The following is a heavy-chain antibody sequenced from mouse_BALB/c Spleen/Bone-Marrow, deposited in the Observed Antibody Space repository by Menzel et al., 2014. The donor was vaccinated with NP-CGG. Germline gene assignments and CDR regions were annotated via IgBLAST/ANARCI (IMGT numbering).Heavy chain of an antibody. CDR1: GYTFTSYF. D-gene: IGHD2-4*01. CDR2: IYPGDGST. Sequence: VQLQQSGPELVKPGASVKMSCEASGYTFTSYFIHWVKQRPGQGLEWIGWIYPGDGSTKYNEKFKGKTTLTADKSSSTAYMLLSSLTSDDSAIYFCARDYDGYAMDYWGQGTAVTVSS. V-gene: IGHV1S56*01. CDR3: ARDYDGYAMDY. J-gene: IGHJ4*01.